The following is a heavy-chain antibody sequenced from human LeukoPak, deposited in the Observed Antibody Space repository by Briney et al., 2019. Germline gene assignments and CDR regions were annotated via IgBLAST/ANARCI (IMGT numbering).Heavy chain of an antibody. D-gene: IGHD1-26*01. CDR1: GFTFITFA. J-gene: IGHJ4*02. V-gene: IGHV3-30*04. Sequence: GGSLRLSCAASGFTFITFAMHWVRQAPGKGLEWVAVISSDGSDKWYADSVKGRFTISRDNSKNTLYLQMNSLRAEDKAVYYCARTGGSQGGNYWGQGTLVTVSS. CDR3: ARTGGSQGGNY. CDR2: ISSDGSDK.